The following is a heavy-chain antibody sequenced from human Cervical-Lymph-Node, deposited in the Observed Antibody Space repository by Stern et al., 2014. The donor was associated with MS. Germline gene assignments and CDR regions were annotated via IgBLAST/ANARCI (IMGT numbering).Heavy chain of an antibody. Sequence: VQLGQSGAEVKKPGASVKVSCKASGYTFTDYYLHWVRQAPGQGLEWMGWITPVHGGTNSAPKFQGRVTMTRDTATSTAYMELSRLTSDDTAVYYCARTKTVTTYYGMDVWGQGTTVTVSS. CDR2: ITPVHGGT. J-gene: IGHJ6*02. CDR3: ARTKTVTTYYGMDV. V-gene: IGHV1-2*02. D-gene: IGHD4-17*01. CDR1: GYTFTDYY.